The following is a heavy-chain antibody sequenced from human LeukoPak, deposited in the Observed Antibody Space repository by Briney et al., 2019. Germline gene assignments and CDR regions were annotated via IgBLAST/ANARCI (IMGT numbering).Heavy chain of an antibody. V-gene: IGHV3-21*01. CDR3: ARDRGADY. CDR1: GFTFSTYT. J-gene: IGHJ4*02. CDR2: ISASTSYI. D-gene: IGHD5-12*01. Sequence: GGSLRLSCAASGFTFSTYTMNWVRQAPGKGLEWVSSISASTSYINYADSVKGRFTISRDNAENSLYLQMYSLRAEDTAVYYCARDRGADYWGQGTLVTVSS.